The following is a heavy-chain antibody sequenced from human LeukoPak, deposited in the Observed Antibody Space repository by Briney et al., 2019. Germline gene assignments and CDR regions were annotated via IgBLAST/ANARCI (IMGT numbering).Heavy chain of an antibody. Sequence: SETLSLTCTVSGGSISSSSYYWGWIRQPPGKGLEWIGSIYYSGSTYYNPSLKSRVTISVDTSKNQFSLKLSSVTAADTAVYYCARDDRNQQLVPDYWGQGTLVTVSS. V-gene: IGHV4-39*02. J-gene: IGHJ4*02. CDR1: GGSISSSSYY. CDR2: IYYSGST. CDR3: ARDDRNQQLVPDY. D-gene: IGHD6-13*01.